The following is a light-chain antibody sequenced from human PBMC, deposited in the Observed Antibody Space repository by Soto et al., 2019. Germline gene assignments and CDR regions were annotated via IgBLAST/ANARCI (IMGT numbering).Light chain of an antibody. Sequence: QSVVAQPASLSGSPGQSITISCTGTSSDIGAYDYVSWFQQHPGKAPKLMISEVNNRPSGVSNRFSGSKSGNTAYLTISGLQVEDEAEYFCFSFKTTSTHVFGTGTKVTAL. V-gene: IGLV2-14*01. CDR1: SSDIGAYDY. J-gene: IGLJ1*01. CDR3: FSFKTTSTHV. CDR2: EVN.